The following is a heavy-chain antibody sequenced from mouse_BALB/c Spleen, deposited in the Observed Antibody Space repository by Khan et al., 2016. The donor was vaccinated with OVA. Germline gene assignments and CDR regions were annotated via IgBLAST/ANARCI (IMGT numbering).Heavy chain of an antibody. Sequence: QVQLKQSGPGLVQPSQNLSITCTVSGFSLTDFGVHWVRLSPGKALEWLGVIWSGGNTDYNAAFISRLSITKDNYKSHIFFKMNGLKSDDTTIYYCARKCVCRYFGYGGMDYWGQGTSVTVSS. CDR3: ARKCVCRYFGYGGMDY. J-gene: IGHJ4*01. D-gene: IGHD1-2*01. CDR1: GFSLTDFG. CDR2: IWSGGNT. V-gene: IGHV2-4-1*01.